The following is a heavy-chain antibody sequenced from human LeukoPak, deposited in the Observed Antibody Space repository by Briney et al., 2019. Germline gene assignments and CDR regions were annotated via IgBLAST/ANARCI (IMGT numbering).Heavy chain of an antibody. J-gene: IGHJ4*02. CDR1: GFTVSSNY. CDR2: IYSGGST. CDR3: ARGAGYNYPYYFDY. Sequence: PGGSLRLSCAASGFTVSSNYMSWVRQAPGKGLEWVSVIYSGGSTYYADSVKGRFTISRVNSKNTLYLQMNSLRAEDTAVYYCARGAGYNYPYYFDYWGQGTLVTVSS. D-gene: IGHD5-24*01. V-gene: IGHV3-53*01.